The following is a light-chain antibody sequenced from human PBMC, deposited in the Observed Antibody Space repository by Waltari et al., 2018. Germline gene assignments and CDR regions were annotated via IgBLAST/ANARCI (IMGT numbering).Light chain of an antibody. J-gene: IGLJ3*02. V-gene: IGLV2-14*03. CDR3: TSFRSGASWV. Sequence: QSALTQPASVSGSPGQSIIISCAGTNNDVGAYNYVSWFQHHPGKAPKLIIHDVNKRPSGVSSRFSASKSDTTASLTISWLPAEDEANYYCTSFRSGASWVFGGGTTLTVL. CDR2: DVN. CDR1: NNDVGAYNY.